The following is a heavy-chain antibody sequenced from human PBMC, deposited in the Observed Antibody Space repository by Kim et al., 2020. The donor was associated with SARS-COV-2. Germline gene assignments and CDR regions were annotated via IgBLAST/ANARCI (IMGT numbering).Heavy chain of an antibody. D-gene: IGHD6-13*01. CDR1: GFTFSDYY. J-gene: IGHJ4*02. CDR2: SRNKAYSYTT. CDR3: ATSSSRSFSYFDY. Sequence: GGSLRLSCAASGFTFSDYYIDWVRQAPGKGLEWVGRSRNKAYSYTTENAASVKGRFTISRDDSKNSLYLQMNSLKTEDTAVYYCATSSSRSFSYFDYWGQGTLVTVSS. V-gene: IGHV3-72*01.